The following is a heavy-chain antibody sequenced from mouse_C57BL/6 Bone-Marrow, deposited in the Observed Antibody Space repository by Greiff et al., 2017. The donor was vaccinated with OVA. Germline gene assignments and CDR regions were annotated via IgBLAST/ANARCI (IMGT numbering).Heavy chain of an antibody. J-gene: IGHJ1*03. CDR2: IDPANGNT. Sequence: EVKLQESVAELVRPGASVKLSCTASGFNIKNTYMHWVKQRPEQGLEWIGRIDPANGNTKYAPKFQGKATITADTSSNTAYLQLSSLTSEDTAIYYCARGWGFLYWYFDVWGTGTTVTVSS. V-gene: IGHV14-3*01. CDR3: ARGWGFLYWYFDV. CDR1: GFNIKNTY. D-gene: IGHD1-1*02.